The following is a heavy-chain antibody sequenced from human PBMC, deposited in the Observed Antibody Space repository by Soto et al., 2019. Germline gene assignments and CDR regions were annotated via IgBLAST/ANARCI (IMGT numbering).Heavy chain of an antibody. D-gene: IGHD6-19*01. CDR1: GFTFSSYA. CDR2: ISGSGGST. CDR3: AKDVPHRLYSSGWEHFDY. V-gene: IGHV3-23*01. Sequence: GGSLRLSCAASGFTFSSYAMSWVRQAPGKGLEWVSAISGSGGSTYYADSVKGRFTISRDNSKNTLYLQMNSLRAEDTAVYYCAKDVPHRLYSSGWEHFDYWGQGTLVTVSS. J-gene: IGHJ4*02.